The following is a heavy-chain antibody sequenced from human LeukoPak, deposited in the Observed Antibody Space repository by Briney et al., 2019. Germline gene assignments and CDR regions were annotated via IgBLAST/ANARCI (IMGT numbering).Heavy chain of an antibody. J-gene: IGHJ3*02. CDR1: GFTFSSYG. D-gene: IGHD2-15*01. CDR3: VKLGYCSGGSCQHDAFDI. CDR2: ISYDGSNK. Sequence: PGGSLRLSCAASGFTFSSYGMHWVRQAPGKGLEWVAVISYDGSNKYYADSVKGRFTISRDNSKNTLYLQMNSLRAEDTAVYYCVKLGYCSGGSCQHDAFDIWGQGTMVTVSS. V-gene: IGHV3-30*18.